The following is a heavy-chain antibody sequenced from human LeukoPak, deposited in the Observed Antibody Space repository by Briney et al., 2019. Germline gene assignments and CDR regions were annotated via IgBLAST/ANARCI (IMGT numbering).Heavy chain of an antibody. Sequence: QPGRSLRLSCAASGFTFSSYAMHWVRQAPGKGLEWVAVISYDGSNKYYADSVKGRFTISRDNSKNTLYLQMNSLRAEDTAVYYCARDLSNYDILTGYYSNWFDPWGQGTLVTVSS. J-gene: IGHJ5*02. D-gene: IGHD3-9*01. CDR2: ISYDGSNK. CDR1: GFTFSSYA. V-gene: IGHV3-30-3*01. CDR3: ARDLSNYDILTGYYSNWFDP.